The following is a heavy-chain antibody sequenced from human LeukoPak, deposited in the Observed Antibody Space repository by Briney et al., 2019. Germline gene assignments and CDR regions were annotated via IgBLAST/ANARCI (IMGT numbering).Heavy chain of an antibody. CDR2: LYTGGTI. V-gene: IGHV3-66*01. J-gene: IGHJ4*02. Sequence: GGSLRLSCAASGFSVNTNYMSWVRQAPGKELEWVSVLYTGGTIYYADSVKGRFTISKDRSRNTLNLQMNSLRVEDTAIYYCAKDPHNSGSGSHFDYWGQGTLVTVSS. CDR1: GFSVNTNY. D-gene: IGHD3-10*01. CDR3: AKDPHNSGSGSHFDY.